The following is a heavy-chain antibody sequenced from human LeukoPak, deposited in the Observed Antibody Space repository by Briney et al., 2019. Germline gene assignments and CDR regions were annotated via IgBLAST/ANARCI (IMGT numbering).Heavy chain of an antibody. J-gene: IGHJ5*02. Sequence: ASVKVSCKASGYTFTSYDINWVRQATGQGLEWMGWMNPNSGKTGYAQKFQGRVTMTRNTSISTAYMELSSLRSEDTAVYYCARGPRAKRGGWFDPWGQGTLVTVSS. D-gene: IGHD4/OR15-4a*01. CDR1: GYTFTSYD. V-gene: IGHV1-8*01. CDR3: ARGPRAKRGGWFDP. CDR2: MNPNSGKT.